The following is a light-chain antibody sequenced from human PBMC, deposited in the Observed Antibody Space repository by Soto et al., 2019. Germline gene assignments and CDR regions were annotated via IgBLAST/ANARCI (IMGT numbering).Light chain of an antibody. CDR1: QSVSSSY. J-gene: IGKJ4*02. Sequence: EIVLTQSPGTLSLSPGVRATLSCRASQSVSSSYLARYQQNPGQALRLLIYGASSRATGMPDRFSGSGSGTGFNLTIRRLEPGDFAVFYCHQYDSPPLTFGGGTKVEIK. V-gene: IGKV3-20*01. CDR3: HQYDSPPLT. CDR2: GAS.